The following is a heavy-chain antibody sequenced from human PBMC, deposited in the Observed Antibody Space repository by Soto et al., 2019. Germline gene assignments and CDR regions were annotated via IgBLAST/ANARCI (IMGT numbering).Heavy chain of an antibody. D-gene: IGHD2-2*01. CDR1: GGSISSGGYS. CDR3: AAGSCSSSGCYWFDP. Sequence: PSETLSLTCTVSGGSISSGGYSWTWIRQSPGKGLEWIGYTYQSGSAYYNPSLKSGVIISVDTSKNQFSLQLSSVTAADTAVYYCAAGSCSSSGCYWFDPWGQGTLVTVSS. J-gene: IGHJ5*02. V-gene: IGHV4-30-2*05. CDR2: TYQSGSA.